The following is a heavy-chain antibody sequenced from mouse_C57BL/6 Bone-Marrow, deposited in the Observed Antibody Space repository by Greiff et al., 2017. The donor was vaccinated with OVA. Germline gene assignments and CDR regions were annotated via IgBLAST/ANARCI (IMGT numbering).Heavy chain of an antibody. D-gene: IGHD5-1*01. Sequence: EVQLQQSGAELVRPGASVKLSCTASGFTFKDYYMHWVKERPEQGLEWIGWIDPENGDTEYASKFQGKATITVDTSSNTVYLHLSGLTSEDTAVYYGTTYRYWGQGTTLTVTS. CDR2: IDPENGDT. J-gene: IGHJ2*01. CDR1: GFTFKDYY. CDR3: TTYRY. V-gene: IGHV14-4*01.